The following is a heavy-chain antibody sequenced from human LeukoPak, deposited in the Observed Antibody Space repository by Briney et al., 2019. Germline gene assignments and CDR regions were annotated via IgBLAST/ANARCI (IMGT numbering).Heavy chain of an antibody. CDR2: ISSSGSTI. V-gene: IGHV3-11*04. D-gene: IGHD4-17*01. Sequence: PGGSLRLSCAASGFTFSDYYMSWIRQAPGKGLEWVSYISSSGSTIYYADSVKGRFTLSRDNAKNSLYLQMNSLRAEDTAVYYCAISTVYGDTYFDYWGQGTLVTVSS. J-gene: IGHJ4*02. CDR1: GFTFSDYY. CDR3: AISTVYGDTYFDY.